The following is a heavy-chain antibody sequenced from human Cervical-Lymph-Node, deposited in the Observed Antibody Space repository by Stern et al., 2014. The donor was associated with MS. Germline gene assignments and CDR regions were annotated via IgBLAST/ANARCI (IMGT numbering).Heavy chain of an antibody. CDR1: GGTFSSYA. J-gene: IGHJ6*02. CDR2: IIPIFGTA. CDR3: ARDPLDSSGWFYYYYGMDV. D-gene: IGHD6-19*01. V-gene: IGHV1-69*01. Sequence: DQLVESGAEVKKPGSSVKVSCKASGGTFSSYAISWVRQAPGQGLEWMGGIIPIFGTANYAQKFQGRVTITADESTSTAYMELSSLRSEDTAVYYCARDPLDSSGWFYYYYGMDVWGQGTTVTVSS.